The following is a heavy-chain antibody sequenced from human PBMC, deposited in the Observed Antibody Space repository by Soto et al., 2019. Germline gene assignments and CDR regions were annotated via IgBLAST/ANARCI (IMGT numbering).Heavy chain of an antibody. J-gene: IGHJ4*02. V-gene: IGHV3-30-3*01. D-gene: IGHD5-12*01. CDR1: GLTFSSYA. CDR3: AKDPEYSGYDEMYYFDY. CDR2: ISYDGSNK. Sequence: PGCSLRLSSAASGLTFSSYAMHGVRKAPGKGLEWVAVISYDGSNKYYADSVKGRFTISRDNSKNTLYLQMNSLRAEDTAVYYCAKDPEYSGYDEMYYFDYWGQGTLVTVSS.